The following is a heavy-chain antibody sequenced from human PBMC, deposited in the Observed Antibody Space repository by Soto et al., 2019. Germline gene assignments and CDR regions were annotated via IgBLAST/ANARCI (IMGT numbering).Heavy chain of an antibody. D-gene: IGHD1-26*01. CDR1: GIIFTGYG. CDR2: IRFDGTNT. CDR3: ARVGVGATVFFGFFVY. V-gene: IGHV3-33*01. J-gene: IGHJ4*02. Sequence: GGSLRLSCAASGIIFTGYGMHWVRQAPGQGLEWVAVIRFDGTNTYYADSVKGRFTISRDNSKNMLYLQMNSLRAEDTAVYYCARVGVGATVFFGFFVYVGQGALATV.